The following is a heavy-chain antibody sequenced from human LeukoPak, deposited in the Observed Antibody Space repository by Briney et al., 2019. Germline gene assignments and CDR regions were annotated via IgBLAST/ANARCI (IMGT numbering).Heavy chain of an antibody. V-gene: IGHV3-20*04. D-gene: IGHD5-12*01. CDR3: AVSNGGYGP. J-gene: IGHJ5*02. Sequence: PLGGLRLSCAASGFTFDDYGMSWVRQAPGKGLEWVSDINWNGGSTDYADSVKGRFTISRDNAKNTLFLQMNSLRAEDTAVYFCAVSNGGYGPWGQGALVTVSS. CDR1: GFTFDDYG. CDR2: INWNGGST.